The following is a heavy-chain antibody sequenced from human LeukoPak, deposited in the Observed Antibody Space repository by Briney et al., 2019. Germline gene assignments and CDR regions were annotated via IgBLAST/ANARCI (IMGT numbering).Heavy chain of an antibody. J-gene: IGHJ4*02. CDR3: ARPFSSGWYPYSIGGLWFDY. V-gene: IGHV4-59*01. CDR2: IYYTGST. CDR1: GGSISSYY. D-gene: IGHD6-19*01. Sequence: PSETLSLTCTVSGGSISSYYWSWIRQPPGKGPEWIGYIYYTGSTKYNPSLKSRVTISVDTSKNQFSLKLSSVTAADTAVYYCARPFSSGWYPYSIGGLWFDYWGQGTLVTVSS.